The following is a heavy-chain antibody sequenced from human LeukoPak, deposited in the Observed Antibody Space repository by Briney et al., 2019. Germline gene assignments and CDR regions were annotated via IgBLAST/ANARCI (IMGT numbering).Heavy chain of an antibody. D-gene: IGHD2-2*02. J-gene: IGHJ5*02. CDR3: ARDGLGYCSSTSCYNPNT. CDR1: GGSISSGSYY. Sequence: SQTLSLTCTVSGGSISSGSYYWSWIRQPAGKGLEWIGRIYTSGSTNYNPSLKSRVTISVDTSKNQFSLKLSSVTAADTAVYYFARDGLGYCSSTSCYNPNTWGQGTLVTVSS. CDR2: IYTSGST. V-gene: IGHV4-61*02.